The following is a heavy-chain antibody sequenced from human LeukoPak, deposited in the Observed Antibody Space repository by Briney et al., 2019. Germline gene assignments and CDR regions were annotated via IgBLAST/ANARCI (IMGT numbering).Heavy chain of an antibody. CDR3: AAIGYSYGFFDY. V-gene: IGHV4-31*03. J-gene: IGHJ4*02. Sequence: SETLSLTCTVSGGSISSGGYYWSWIRQHPGKGLEWIGYIYYSGSTYYNPSLKSRVTISVDTSKNQFSLKLSSVTAADTAVYYCAAIGYSYGFFDYWGQGTLVTVSS. CDR1: GGSISSGGYY. CDR2: IYYSGST. D-gene: IGHD5-18*01.